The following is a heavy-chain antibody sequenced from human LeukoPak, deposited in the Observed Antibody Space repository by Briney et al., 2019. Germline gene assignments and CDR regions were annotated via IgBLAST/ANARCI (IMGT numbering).Heavy chain of an antibody. CDR2: ISSNGDST. D-gene: IGHD3-22*01. J-gene: IGHJ4*02. V-gene: IGHV3-64*01. Sequence: GGSLRLSCAASGFTFSSYPMHWVRQAPGKGLEYVSGISSNGDSTYYANSVKGRFTISRDNSKNTLYLQMGSLRAEDMAVYYCARDQYYYDSSGYGYWGQGTLVTVSS. CDR3: ARDQYYYDSSGYGY. CDR1: GFTFSSYP.